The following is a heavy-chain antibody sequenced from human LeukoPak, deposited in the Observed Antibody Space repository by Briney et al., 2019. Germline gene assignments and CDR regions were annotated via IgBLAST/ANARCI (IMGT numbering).Heavy chain of an antibody. V-gene: IGHV1-2*02. J-gene: IGHJ3*02. D-gene: IGHD3-16*01. CDR3: ARDGLGGSGAFDI. CDR1: GYTFSDYF. Sequence: ASVKVSCKASGYTFSDYFMHWVRQAPGQGLEWMGRINPNSGDTMYAQKFRGRVTMTRDRSISTAYMELSRLRSDDTAVYYCARDGLGGSGAFDIWGQGTMVTVSS. CDR2: INPNSGDT.